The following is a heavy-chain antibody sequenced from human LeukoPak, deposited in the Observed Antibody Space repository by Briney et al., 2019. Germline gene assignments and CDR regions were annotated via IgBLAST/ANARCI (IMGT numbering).Heavy chain of an antibody. CDR2: INSDGSST. CDR3: ARVAPVGKFDY. J-gene: IGHJ4*02. Sequence: PGGSLRLSCAASGFTFSSYWMHWVRQAPGKGLVWVSRINSDGSSTSYADSVKGRFTISRDNAKNTLYLQMNSLRAEDTAVYYCARVAPVGKFDYWGQGTLVTVSS. CDR1: GFTFSSYW. V-gene: IGHV3-74*01. D-gene: IGHD1-1*01.